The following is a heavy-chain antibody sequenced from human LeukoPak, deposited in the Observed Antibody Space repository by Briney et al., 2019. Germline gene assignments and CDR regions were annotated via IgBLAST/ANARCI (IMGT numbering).Heavy chain of an antibody. D-gene: IGHD6-13*01. CDR3: ARRGIAAAGTRWFDP. CDR2: ISSSGSTI. Sequence: GGSLRLSCEASGFTFSTYPMHWVRQAPDKGLEWVSYISSSGSTIYYADSVKGRFTISRDNAKNSLYLQMNSLRAEDTAVYYCARRGIAAAGTRWFDPWGQGTLVTVSS. J-gene: IGHJ5*02. CDR1: GFTFSTYP. V-gene: IGHV3-48*04.